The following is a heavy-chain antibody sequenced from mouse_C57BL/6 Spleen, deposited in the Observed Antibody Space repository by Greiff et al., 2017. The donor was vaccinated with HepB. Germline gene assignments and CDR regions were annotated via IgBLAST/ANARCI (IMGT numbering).Heavy chain of an antibody. D-gene: IGHD4-1*01. CDR3: TRRDGTDFDY. V-gene: IGHV1-15*01. Sequence: QVQLKESGAELVRPGASVTLSCKASGYTFTDYEMHWVKQTPVHGLEWIGAIDPETGGTAYNQKFKGKAILTADKSSSTAYMELRSLTSEDSAVYYCTRRDGTDFDYWGQGTTLTVSS. CDR2: IDPETGGT. CDR1: GYTFTDYE. J-gene: IGHJ2*01.